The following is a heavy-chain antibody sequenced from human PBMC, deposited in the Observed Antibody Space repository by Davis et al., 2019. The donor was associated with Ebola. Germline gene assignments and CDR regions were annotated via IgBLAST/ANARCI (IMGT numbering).Heavy chain of an antibody. CDR3: AGGYCSSTSCPYGMDV. Sequence: GESLKISCAASGFTFSSYGMHWVRQAPGKGLEWVAVIWYDGSNKYYADSVKGRFTISRDNSKNTLYLQMNSLRAEDTAVYYCAGGYCSSTSCPYGMDVWGQGTTVTVSS. D-gene: IGHD2-2*01. V-gene: IGHV3-33*01. CDR2: IWYDGSNK. J-gene: IGHJ6*02. CDR1: GFTFSSYG.